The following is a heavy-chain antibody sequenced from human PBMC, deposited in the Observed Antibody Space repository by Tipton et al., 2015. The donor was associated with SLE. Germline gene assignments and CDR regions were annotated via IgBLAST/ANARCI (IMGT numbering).Heavy chain of an antibody. V-gene: IGHV3-7*04. J-gene: IGHJ4*02. D-gene: IGHD3/OR15-3a*01. CDR3: ATEDWFRSSR. Sequence: SLRLSCAASGFNFRNSWMTWVRQDPGKGLEGVAKIKPDGREGYYVDSVKGRFTISSDNAKNSLYLQMNSLRVEDTAVYYCATEDWFRSSRWGQGTLVTVSS. CDR1: GFNFRNSW. CDR2: IKPDGREG.